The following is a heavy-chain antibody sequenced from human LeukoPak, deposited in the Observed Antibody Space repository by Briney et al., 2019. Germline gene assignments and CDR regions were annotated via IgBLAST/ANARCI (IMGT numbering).Heavy chain of an antibody. CDR2: TYYRSKWYN. D-gene: IGHD3-10*01. V-gene: IGHV6-1*01. CDR1: GDSVSSNSAA. J-gene: IGHJ4*02. CDR3: ARNPLEFGELGY. Sequence: SQTLSLTCSLSGDSVSSNSAAWNWIRQSPSRGLEWLGRTYYRSKWYNDYAVSVKSRITINPDTSKNQFSLQLNSVTPEDTAVYYCARNPLEFGELGYWGQGTLVTVSS.